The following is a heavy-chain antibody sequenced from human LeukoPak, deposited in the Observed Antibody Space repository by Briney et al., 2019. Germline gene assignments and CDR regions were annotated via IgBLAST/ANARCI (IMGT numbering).Heavy chain of an antibody. J-gene: IGHJ3*02. CDR3: ARYYDPAVGDAFDI. D-gene: IGHD3-16*01. CDR1: GFRFGSDW. V-gene: IGHV3-7*01. CDR2: INPDGNEK. Sequence: RGSLRLSCTASGFRFGSDWKTWVRQAPGKGPEWVANINPDGNEKYYVDSVKGRFTISRDNGKNSLYLQLNSLRAEDTAVYYCARYYDPAVGDAFDIWGQGTMVTVSS.